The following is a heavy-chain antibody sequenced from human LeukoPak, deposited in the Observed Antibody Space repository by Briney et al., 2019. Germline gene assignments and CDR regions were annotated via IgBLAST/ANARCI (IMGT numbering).Heavy chain of an antibody. D-gene: IGHD5-18*01. CDR3: AKALGYSYGTDY. CDR1: GFTFSNYG. V-gene: IGHV3-30*18. CDR2: ISYDGSNK. Sequence: GGSLRLSCAASGFTFSNYGMHWVRRAPGKGLEWVAVISYDGSNKYYADSVKGRFTISRDNSKNTLYLQMNSLRAEDTAVYYCAKALGYSYGTDYWGQGTLVTVSS. J-gene: IGHJ4*02.